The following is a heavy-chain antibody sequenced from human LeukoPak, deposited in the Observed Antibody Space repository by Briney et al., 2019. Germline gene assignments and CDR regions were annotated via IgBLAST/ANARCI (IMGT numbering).Heavy chain of an antibody. J-gene: IGHJ2*01. CDR1: GGSISGDY. CDR2: IHYSGNT. V-gene: IGHV4-59*01. Sequence: SETLSLTCTVSGGSISGDYWSWIRQPPGKGLEWIGYIHYSGNTNYNPSLKSRVTISVDTSKNQFSLMLSSVTAADTAVYYCARTLREKLYWYFDLWGRGTLVTVSS. D-gene: IGHD1-26*01. CDR3: ARTLREKLYWYFDL.